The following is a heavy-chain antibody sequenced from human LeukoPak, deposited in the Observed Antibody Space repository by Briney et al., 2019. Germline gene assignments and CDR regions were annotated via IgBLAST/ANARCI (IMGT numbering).Heavy chain of an antibody. CDR1: GFTFSDHY. CDR2: ISGSSHYT. V-gene: IGHV3-11*06. CDR3: ARVTLYGESALDY. Sequence: GESLRLSCAASGFTFSDHYMSWIRQAPRKGLEWVAYISGSSHYTNTADSVKGRFTISRDNAKNSLYLQMNSLRTEDTAVYYCARVTLYGESALDYWGQGTLVTVSS. D-gene: IGHD4-17*01. J-gene: IGHJ4*02.